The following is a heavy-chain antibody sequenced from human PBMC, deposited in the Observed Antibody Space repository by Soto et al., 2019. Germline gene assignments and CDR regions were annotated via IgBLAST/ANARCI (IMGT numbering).Heavy chain of an antibody. Sequence: ASVKVSCKASGYTFTGYYMHWVRQAPGQGLEWMGWINPNSGGTNYAQKFQGRVTMTRDTSISTAYMELSRLRSDDTAVYYCASRGEQLWSNYGMDVWGQGTTVTVSS. J-gene: IGHJ6*02. CDR3: ASRGEQLWSNYGMDV. CDR1: GYTFTGYY. CDR2: INPNSGGT. D-gene: IGHD5-18*01. V-gene: IGHV1-2*02.